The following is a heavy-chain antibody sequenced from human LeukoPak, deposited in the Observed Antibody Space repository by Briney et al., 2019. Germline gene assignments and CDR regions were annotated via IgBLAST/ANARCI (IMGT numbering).Heavy chain of an antibody. J-gene: IGHJ4*02. V-gene: IGHV4-59*01. CDR3: ARAEYGDRNFDY. Sequence: SETLSLTCTVSGGSISSYYWSWIRQPPGKGLEWIGYIYYSGSPNYNPSLKSRVTISVDTSKNQFSLKLSSVTAADTAVYHCARAEYGDRNFDYWGQGTLVTVSS. CDR1: GGSISSYY. D-gene: IGHD4-17*01. CDR2: IYYSGSP.